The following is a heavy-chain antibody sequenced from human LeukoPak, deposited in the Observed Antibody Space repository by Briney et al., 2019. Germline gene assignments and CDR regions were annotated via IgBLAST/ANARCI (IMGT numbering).Heavy chain of an antibody. CDR3: ATDIVATSGDF. CDR1: GFTFSDFY. J-gene: IGHJ4*02. Sequence: PGGSLRLSCAASGFTFSDFYMSWIRQAPGKGLEWVSYITSGGRAIYYADSVQGRFTISRDNARNSLYLQMDGLRAEDTAVYYCATDIVATSGDFWGQGTLVTVPS. V-gene: IGHV3-11*01. CDR2: ITSGGRAI. D-gene: IGHD5-12*01.